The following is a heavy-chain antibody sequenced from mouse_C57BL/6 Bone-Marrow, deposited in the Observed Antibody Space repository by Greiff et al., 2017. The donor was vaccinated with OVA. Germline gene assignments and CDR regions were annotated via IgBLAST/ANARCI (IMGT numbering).Heavy chain of an antibody. CDR1: GYTFTSYW. Sequence: VQLQQPGAELVKPGASVKMSCKASGYTFTSYWITWVKQRPGQGLEWIGDIYPGSGSTNYNEKFKSKATLTVDPSSSTAYMQLSSLTSEDSAVYYCASITTVVAHWYFDVWGTGTTVTVSS. V-gene: IGHV1-55*01. J-gene: IGHJ1*03. D-gene: IGHD1-1*01. CDR2: IYPGSGST. CDR3: ASITTVVAHWYFDV.